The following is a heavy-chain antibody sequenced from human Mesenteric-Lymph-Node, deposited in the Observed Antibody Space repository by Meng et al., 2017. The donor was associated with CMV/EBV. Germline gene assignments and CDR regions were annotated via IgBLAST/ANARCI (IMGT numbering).Heavy chain of an antibody. V-gene: IGHV3-23*03. CDR1: GFTFSSYA. CDR2: IYSGGSST. CDR3: AKQQYSSSWTPYYFDY. J-gene: IGHJ4*02. Sequence: GESLKISCAASGFTFSSYAMSWVRQAPGKGLEWASVIYSGGSSTYYADSVKGRFTMSRDNSKNTLYLQMNSLRAEDTAVYYCAKQQYSSSWTPYYFDYWGLGTLVTVSS. D-gene: IGHD6-13*01.